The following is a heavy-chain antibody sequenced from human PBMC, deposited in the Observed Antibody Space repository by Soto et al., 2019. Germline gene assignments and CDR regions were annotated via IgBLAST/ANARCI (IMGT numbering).Heavy chain of an antibody. V-gene: IGHV1-2*02. J-gene: IGHJ6*02. Sequence: QVQLVQSGAEVKKPGASVKVSCKASGYTFTGYYMHWVRQAPGQGLEWMGWINPNSGGTNYAQKSQGRVTMTRDTSISTAYMELSRLRSDDTAVYYCARDKDLLLWFGEPPGGGMDVWGQGTTVTVSS. CDR1: GYTFTGYY. CDR3: ARDKDLLLWFGEPPGGGMDV. CDR2: INPNSGGT. D-gene: IGHD3-10*01.